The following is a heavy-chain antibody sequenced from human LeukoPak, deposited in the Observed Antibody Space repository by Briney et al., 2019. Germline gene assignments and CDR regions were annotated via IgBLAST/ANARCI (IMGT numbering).Heavy chain of an antibody. CDR2: IRYDGSNK. Sequence: PGGSLRLSCAASGFTFSSYGMHWVRQAPGKGLEWVAFIRYDGSNKYYADSVKGRFTISRDNAKNSLYLQMNSLRAEDTAVYYCARKLTPLIAAAGPIQPADYWGQGTLVTVSS. V-gene: IGHV3-30*02. CDR1: GFTFSSYG. J-gene: IGHJ4*02. D-gene: IGHD6-13*01. CDR3: ARKLTPLIAAAGPIQPADY.